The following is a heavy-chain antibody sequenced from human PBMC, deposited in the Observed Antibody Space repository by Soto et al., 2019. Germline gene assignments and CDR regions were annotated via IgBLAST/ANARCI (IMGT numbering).Heavy chain of an antibody. Sequence: QVTLKESGPVLVKPTETLTLTCTVSGFSLTFPGMGVSWIRQPPGKALEWLAHIFSKDEKFYNTSLKTRLTISRDTSKSQVVLTMTNMDPLDKATYYCARMKNYYHRGLDYWGQGAPVTVSS. CDR2: IFSKDEK. D-gene: IGHD3-22*01. J-gene: IGHJ4*02. V-gene: IGHV2-26*01. CDR1: GFSLTFPGMG. CDR3: ARMKNYYHRGLDY.